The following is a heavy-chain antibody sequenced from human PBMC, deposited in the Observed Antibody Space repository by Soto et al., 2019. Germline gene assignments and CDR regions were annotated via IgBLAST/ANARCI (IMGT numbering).Heavy chain of an antibody. CDR3: AKMELRFLEWLLSADPPFDY. CDR2: ISGSGGST. J-gene: IGHJ4*02. CDR1: GFSFSSYA. D-gene: IGHD3-3*01. Sequence: GGCLRLSCAASGFSFSSYAMSWVRQAPGKGLEWVSAISGSGGSTYYADSVKGRFTISRDNSKNTLYLQMNSLRAEDTAVYYCAKMELRFLEWLLSADPPFDYWGQGTLVTVSS. V-gene: IGHV3-23*01.